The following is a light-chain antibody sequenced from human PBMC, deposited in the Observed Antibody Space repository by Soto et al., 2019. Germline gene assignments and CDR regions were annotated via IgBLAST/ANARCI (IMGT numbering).Light chain of an antibody. J-gene: IGLJ3*02. CDR1: SSDIGSYNL. CDR2: AVS. CDR3: CSYVGSGTLL. V-gene: IGLV2-23*02. Sequence: QSALTQPASASGSPGQSITVSCTGTSSDIGSYNLVSWYQHHPGKAPKLMIYAVSKRPSGVSGRFSGSKSSNTASLTVSGLQAEDEADYFCCSYVGSGTLLFGGGTKLTVL.